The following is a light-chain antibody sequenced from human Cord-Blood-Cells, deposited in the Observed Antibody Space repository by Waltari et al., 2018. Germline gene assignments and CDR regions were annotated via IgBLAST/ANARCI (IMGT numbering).Light chain of an antibody. J-gene: IGLJ3*02. CDR1: SSYVGGYNY. V-gene: IGLV2-14*01. Sequence: QSALTQPASVSGSPGQSIPISCTGTSSYVGGYNYVSWYQQHPGKAPKLMIYDVSKRPSGVSNRFSGSKSGNTASLTISGLQAEDEADYYCSSYTSSSTWVFGGGTKLTVL. CDR3: SSYTSSSTWV. CDR2: DVS.